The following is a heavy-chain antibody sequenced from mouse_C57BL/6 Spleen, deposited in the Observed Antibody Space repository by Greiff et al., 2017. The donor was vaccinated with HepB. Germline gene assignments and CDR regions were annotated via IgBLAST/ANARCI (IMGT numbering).Heavy chain of an antibody. D-gene: IGHD1-1*01. V-gene: IGHV2-6-1*01. CDR1: GFSLTSYG. CDR2: IWSDGST. Sequence: QVHVKQSGPGLVAPSQSLSITCTVSGFSLTSYGVHWVRQPPGKGLEWLVVIWSDGSTTYNSALKSRLSISKDNSKSQVFLKMNSLQTDDTAMYYCARQDYYGSRRGAMDYWGQGTSGTVSS. J-gene: IGHJ4*01. CDR3: ARQDYYGSRRGAMDY.